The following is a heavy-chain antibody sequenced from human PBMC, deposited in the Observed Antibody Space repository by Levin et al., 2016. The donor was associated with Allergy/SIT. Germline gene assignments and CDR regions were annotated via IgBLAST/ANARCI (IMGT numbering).Heavy chain of an antibody. CDR2: IIPIFGTA. Sequence: SVKVSCKASGGTFSSYAISWVRQAPGQGLEWMGGIIPIFGTANYAQKFQGRVTITADESTSTAYMELSSLRSEDTAVYYCARDRGDGYNYYYGMDVWGQGTTVTVSS. CDR1: GGTFSSYA. D-gene: IGHD5-24*01. V-gene: IGHV1-69*13. J-gene: IGHJ6*02. CDR3: ARDRGDGYNYYYGMDV.